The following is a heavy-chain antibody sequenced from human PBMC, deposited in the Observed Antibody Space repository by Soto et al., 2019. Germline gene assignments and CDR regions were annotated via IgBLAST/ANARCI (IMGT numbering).Heavy chain of an antibody. CDR2: ISGYNGHI. J-gene: IGHJ4*02. D-gene: IGHD6-19*01. V-gene: IGHV1-18*01. CDR3: ARVLQWSTPDY. CDR1: GYSFTGYG. Sequence: QVQLVQSGAEVKKPGASVNISCKASGYSFTGYGISWVRQAPGQGLEWMGWISGYNGHIDYAQKFQGRVSMTTETSTNTAYMEMRSLRSDDTATYYCARVLQWSTPDYWGQGSLVTVSS.